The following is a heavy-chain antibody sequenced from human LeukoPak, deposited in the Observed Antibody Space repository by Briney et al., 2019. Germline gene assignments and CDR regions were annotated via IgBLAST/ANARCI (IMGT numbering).Heavy chain of an antibody. J-gene: IGHJ3*02. CDR2: ISAYNGNT. D-gene: IGHD2-2*01. CDR3: ARVGEDMVVIGAARGAAFDI. V-gene: IGHV1-18*01. Sequence: GASVKVSCKASGYTFTSYGISWVRQAPGQGLEWMGWISAYNGNTNYAQKVQGRVTMTTDTSTSTAYMELRSLRSDDTAVYYCARVGEDMVVIGAARGAAFDIWGQGTVVTVSS. CDR1: GYTFTSYG.